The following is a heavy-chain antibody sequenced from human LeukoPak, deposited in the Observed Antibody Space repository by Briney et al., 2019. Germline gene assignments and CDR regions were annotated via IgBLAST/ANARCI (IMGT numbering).Heavy chain of an antibody. D-gene: IGHD2-2*01. CDR2: INHSGST. V-gene: IGHV4-34*01. CDR3: ARGGNIVVVPAAIPFDY. J-gene: IGHJ4*02. Sequence: SETLSLTCAVYGGSFSGYYWSWIRQPPGKGLEWIGEINHSGSTNYNPSLKSRVTISVDTSKNQFSPKLSSVTAADTAVYYCARGGNIVVVPAAIPFDYWGQGTLVTVSS. CDR1: GGSFSGYY.